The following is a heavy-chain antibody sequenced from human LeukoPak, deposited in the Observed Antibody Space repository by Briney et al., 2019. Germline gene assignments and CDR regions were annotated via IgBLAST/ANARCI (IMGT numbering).Heavy chain of an antibody. V-gene: IGHV1-2*02. CDR1: GYTFTGDY. J-gene: IGHJ4*02. CDR2: INPNSGGT. Sequence: GASVKVSFKASGYTFTGDYMHWVRQAPGQRLEWMGWINPNSGGTNYSQKFPGRVTITRATSISTTYMELSRLRSEDTAVYYCARDQRRIIVVGPDAISIGWGQGTLVTVSS. CDR3: ARDQRRIIVVGPDAISIG. D-gene: IGHD2-2*01.